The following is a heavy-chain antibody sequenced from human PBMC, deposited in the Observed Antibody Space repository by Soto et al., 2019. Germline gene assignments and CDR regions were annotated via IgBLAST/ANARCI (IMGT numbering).Heavy chain of an antibody. V-gene: IGHV3-21*01. CDR3: ARDPGAVFFDY. J-gene: IGHJ4*02. CDR2: MSGGSSYI. Sequence: GGSLRLSCAASGFTFSLYAMNWVRQAPGKGLERVSSISGSSRVSSMSGGSSYIYYADSVKGRFTISRDNAEKSLYLEMNSLRAEDTAVYYCARDPGAVFFDYWGQGTLVTVSS. CDR1: GFTFSLYA. D-gene: IGHD6-19*01.